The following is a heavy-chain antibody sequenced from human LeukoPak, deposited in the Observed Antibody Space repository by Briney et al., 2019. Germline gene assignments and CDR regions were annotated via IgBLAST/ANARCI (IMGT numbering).Heavy chain of an antibody. CDR1: GYTFTGYY. J-gene: IGHJ6*03. D-gene: IGHD5-18*01. Sequence: ASVKVSCKASGYTFTGYYMHWVRQAPGQGLEWMGWINPNSGSTNYAQKFQGRVTMTRDTSISTAYMELSSLRSEDTAVYYCARDLGRGYSYGYPHYYYMDVWGKGTTVTISS. V-gene: IGHV1-2*02. CDR2: INPNSGST. CDR3: ARDLGRGYSYGYPHYYYMDV.